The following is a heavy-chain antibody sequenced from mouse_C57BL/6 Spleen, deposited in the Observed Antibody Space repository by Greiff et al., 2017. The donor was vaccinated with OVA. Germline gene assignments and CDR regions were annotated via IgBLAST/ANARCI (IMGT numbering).Heavy chain of an antibody. CDR2: ISSGSSTI. D-gene: IGHD2-4*01. Sequence: EVMLVESGGGLVKPGGSLKLSCAASGFTFSDYGMHWVRQAPEKGLEWVAYISSGSSTIYYADTVKGRFTISRDNAKNTLFLQMTSLRSEDTAMYYCARRRLRLYYAMDYWGQGTSVTVSS. J-gene: IGHJ4*01. V-gene: IGHV5-17*01. CDR3: ARRRLRLYYAMDY. CDR1: GFTFSDYG.